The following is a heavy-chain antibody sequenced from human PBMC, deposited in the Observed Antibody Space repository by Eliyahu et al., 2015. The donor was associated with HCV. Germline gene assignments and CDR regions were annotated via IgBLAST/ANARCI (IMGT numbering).Heavy chain of an antibody. CDR2: ISSSSSYT. V-gene: IGHV3-11*06. CDR1: GXTFSXXY. CDR3: ARILGANGITGTTIRYYYYGMDV. D-gene: IGHD1-7*01. J-gene: IGHJ6*02. Sequence: QVQLVESGGGLVKPGGSLXLSCAASGXTFSXXYMSWIRQAPGKGLEWVSYISSSSSYTNYADSVKGRFTISRDNAKNSLYLQMNSLRAEDTAVYYCARILGANGITGTTIRYYYYGMDVWGQGTTVTVSS.